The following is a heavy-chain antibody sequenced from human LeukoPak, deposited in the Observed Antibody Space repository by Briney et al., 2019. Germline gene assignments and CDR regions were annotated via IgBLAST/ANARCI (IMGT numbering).Heavy chain of an antibody. D-gene: IGHD1-7*01. CDR2: VNTDGSST. CDR1: GFTFSSYW. Sequence: GGSLRLSCAASGFTFSSYWMYWVRQAPGKGLVWVSRVNTDGSSTSYADSVKGRFTISRDSAKNTLYLHMNSLRAEDTAVYYCARDSGNYLDAFDIWGQGTMVTVSS. V-gene: IGHV3-74*01. J-gene: IGHJ3*02. CDR3: ARDSGNYLDAFDI.